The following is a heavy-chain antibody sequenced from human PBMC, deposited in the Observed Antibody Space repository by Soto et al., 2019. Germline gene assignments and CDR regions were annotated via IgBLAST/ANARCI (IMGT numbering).Heavy chain of an antibody. D-gene: IGHD4-17*01. J-gene: IGHJ4*02. CDR2: IIPILGIA. V-gene: IGHV1-69*02. CDR1: GGTFSSYT. CDR3: AMDGYDYGDYYFDY. Sequence: QVQLVQSGAEVKKPGSSVKVSCKASGGTFSSYTISWVRQAPGQGLEWMGRIIPILGIANYAQKFQGRVTITADKSTSTAYMELSSLRSEDTAVYYCAMDGYDYGDYYFDYWGQGTLVTVSS.